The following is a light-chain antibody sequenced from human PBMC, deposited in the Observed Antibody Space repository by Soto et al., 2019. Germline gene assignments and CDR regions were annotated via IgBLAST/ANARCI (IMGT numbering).Light chain of an antibody. Sequence: DIQMTQSPSTLSASVGDRVTITCRASQSIGVWLAWYQQKPGTAPKLLIYKTSTLDSGVPLRFSGSGSGTGFTLTISSLQPDDFATYYCQQYINYFRTFGQGTKVEIK. V-gene: IGKV1-5*03. CDR3: QQYINYFRT. CDR2: KTS. CDR1: QSIGVW. J-gene: IGKJ1*01.